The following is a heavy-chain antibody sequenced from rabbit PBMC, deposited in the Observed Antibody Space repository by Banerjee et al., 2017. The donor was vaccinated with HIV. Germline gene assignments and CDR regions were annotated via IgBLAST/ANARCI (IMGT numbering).Heavy chain of an antibody. Sequence: QSLEESGGDLVKPGASLTLTCTASGFTLSNYWMCWVRQAPGKGLEWIACIYAGSSGSTYYASWAKGRFTISKTSSTTVTLQMTSLTAADTATYFCARATYGYVDYTYVGYFNLWGQGTLVTVS. CDR1: GFTLSNYW. CDR2: IYAGSSGST. J-gene: IGHJ4*01. V-gene: IGHV1S40*01. D-gene: IGHD6-1*01. CDR3: ARATYGYVDYTYVGYFNL.